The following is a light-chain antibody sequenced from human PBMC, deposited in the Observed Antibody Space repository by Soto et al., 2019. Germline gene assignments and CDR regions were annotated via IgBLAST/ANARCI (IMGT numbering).Light chain of an antibody. V-gene: IGKV3-11*01. J-gene: IGKJ4*01. CDR2: DAS. Sequence: MSHSPATVSVTPEERATLSCRASQSVSSNLAWYQQRPGQAPRLLIYDASSRATGIPARFSGSGSGTDFTLTISSLEPEDFAVYYCQQHSNWPLPFGGG. CDR1: QSVSSN. CDR3: QQHSNWPLP.